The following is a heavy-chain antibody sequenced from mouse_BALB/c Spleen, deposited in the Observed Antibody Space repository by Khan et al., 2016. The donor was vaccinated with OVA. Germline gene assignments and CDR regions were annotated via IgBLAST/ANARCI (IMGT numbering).Heavy chain of an antibody. CDR2: IWSGGST. CDR3: ARTYFAYGNYGDYYAMDY. CDR1: GFSLTSYG. Sequence: QMQLEESGPGLVQPSQSLSITCTVSGFSLTSYGVPWVRQSPGKGLEWLGVIWSGGSTAYNSAFISRLTISKDNSKSQVFFKMNSLQANDTAIYYCARTYFAYGNYGDYYAMDYWGQGTSVTVSS. J-gene: IGHJ4*01. V-gene: IGHV2-2*02. D-gene: IGHD2-1*01.